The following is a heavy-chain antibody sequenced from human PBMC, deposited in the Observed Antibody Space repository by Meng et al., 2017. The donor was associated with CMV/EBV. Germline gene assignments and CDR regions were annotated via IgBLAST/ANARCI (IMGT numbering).Heavy chain of an antibody. D-gene: IGHD5-12*01. CDR2: VYYSGST. CDR1: GDSISSSSYF. CDR3: ARDHPVATIRYGYYYYGMDV. V-gene: IGHV4-39*02. Sequence: SETLSLTCTVSGDSISSSSYFWGWIRQSPGKGLEWIGSVYYSGSTYYKPSLNSRVTVSVDTSKNQFSLKLSSVTAADTAVYYCARDHPVATIRYGYYYYGMDVWGQGTTVTVSS. J-gene: IGHJ6*02.